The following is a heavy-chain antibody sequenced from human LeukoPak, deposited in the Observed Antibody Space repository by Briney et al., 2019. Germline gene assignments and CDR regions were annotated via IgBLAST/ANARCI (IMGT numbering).Heavy chain of an antibody. J-gene: IGHJ4*02. Sequence: SETLSLTCTVSGGSISSYYWSWIRQPPGKELEWIGYIYYSGSTNYNPSLKSRVTISIETSKNQISLRLNSVTAADTAMYHCAKSGGYGLIDYWGQGTLVTVSS. CDR2: IYYSGST. CDR3: AKSGGYGLIDY. CDR1: GGSISSYY. D-gene: IGHD1-26*01. V-gene: IGHV4-59*08.